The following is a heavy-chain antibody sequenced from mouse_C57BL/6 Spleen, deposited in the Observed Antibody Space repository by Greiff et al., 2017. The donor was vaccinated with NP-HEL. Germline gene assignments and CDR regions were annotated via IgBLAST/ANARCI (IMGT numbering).Heavy chain of an antibody. J-gene: IGHJ4*01. Sequence: VKLMESGAELVKPGASVKISCKASGYAFSSYWMNWVKQRPGKGLEWIGQIYPGDGDTNYNGKFKGKATLTADKSSSTAYMQLSSLTSEDSAVYFCARSGLGYAMDYWGQGTSVTVSS. D-gene: IGHD3-1*01. V-gene: IGHV1-80*01. CDR1: GYAFSSYW. CDR3: ARSGLGYAMDY. CDR2: IYPGDGDT.